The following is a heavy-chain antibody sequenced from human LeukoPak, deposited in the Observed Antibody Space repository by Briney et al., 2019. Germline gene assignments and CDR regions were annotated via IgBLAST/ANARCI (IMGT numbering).Heavy chain of an antibody. CDR1: GYTFTGYY. J-gene: IGHJ6*02. Sequence: ASVEVSCKASGYTFTGYYMHWVRQAPGQGLEWMGWINPNSGGTNYAQKFQGRVTMTRDTSISTAYMELSRLRSDDTAVYYCASERFLEWLPNYYYYGMDVWGQGTTVTVSS. V-gene: IGHV1-2*02. CDR3: ASERFLEWLPNYYYYGMDV. CDR2: INPNSGGT. D-gene: IGHD3-3*01.